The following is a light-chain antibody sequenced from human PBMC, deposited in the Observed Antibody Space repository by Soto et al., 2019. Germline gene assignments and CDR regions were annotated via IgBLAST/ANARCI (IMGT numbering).Light chain of an antibody. Sequence: DIQMPHSPSSVSASVVDRVTITCRASQGVRSYLAWYQQKPGRAPKLLIYIASTLQSGVPSRFSGSYSGTEFTLTITSLQPEDFATYYCQQVNSYPITFGQGTRLEIK. CDR2: IAS. CDR1: QGVRSY. CDR3: QQVNSYPIT. J-gene: IGKJ5*01. V-gene: IGKV1-9*01.